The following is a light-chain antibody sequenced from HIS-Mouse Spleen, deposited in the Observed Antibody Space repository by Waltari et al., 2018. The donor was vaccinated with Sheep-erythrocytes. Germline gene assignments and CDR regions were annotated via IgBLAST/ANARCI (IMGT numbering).Light chain of an antibody. Sequence: DIQMTQSPSSLSASVGDRVTITCRASQSISSYLNWYQQKPEKAPKLLIYDASSLQSGVPSMFRGSGSATDFTLTISSLQPEDFATYYCQQSYSTPITFGQGTRLEIK. J-gene: IGKJ5*01. CDR3: QQSYSTPIT. CDR1: QSISSY. CDR2: DAS. V-gene: IGKV1-39*01.